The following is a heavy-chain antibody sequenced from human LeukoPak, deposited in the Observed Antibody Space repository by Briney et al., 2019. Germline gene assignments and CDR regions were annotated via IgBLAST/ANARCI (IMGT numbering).Heavy chain of an antibody. CDR3: ARHDGLWFGELSPFDY. CDR2: INHSGST. V-gene: IGHV4-34*01. CDR1: GGSFNSYY. Sequence: PSETLSLTCAVYGGSFNSYYWSWIRQSPGTGLEWIGEINHSGSTNYNPSLESRVTISVDTSKNQFSLKLSSVTAADTAVYYCARHDGLWFGELSPFDYWGQGTLVTVSS. D-gene: IGHD3-10*01. J-gene: IGHJ4*02.